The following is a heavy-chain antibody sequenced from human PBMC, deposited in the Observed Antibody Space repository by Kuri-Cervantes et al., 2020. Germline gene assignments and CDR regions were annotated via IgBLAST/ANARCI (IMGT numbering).Heavy chain of an antibody. CDR2: IYYSGST. V-gene: IGHV4-39*07. J-gene: IGHJ3*02. CDR1: GGSISSSSYY. CDR3: ARAWSSGWQKDAFDI. D-gene: IGHD6-19*01. Sequence: SETLSLTCTVSGGSISSSSYYWGWIRQPPGKGLEWIGSIYYSGSTNYNPSLKSRVTISVDTSKNQFSLKLSSVTAADTAVYYCARAWSSGWQKDAFDIWGQGTMVTVSS.